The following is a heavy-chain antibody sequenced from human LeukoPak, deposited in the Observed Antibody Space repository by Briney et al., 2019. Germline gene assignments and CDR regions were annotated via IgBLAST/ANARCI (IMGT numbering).Heavy chain of an antibody. CDR2: ISGSSSYT. Sequence: GGSLRLSCAASGFTFSSYAMSWVRQAPGKGLEWVSSISGSSSYTYYGDSAKGRFTISRDNAKNSLFLQTNSLRAEDTAVYYCARDAGSYYGGNWFDPWGQGTLVTVSS. V-gene: IGHV3-21*01. CDR3: ARDAGSYYGGNWFDP. CDR1: GFTFSSYA. J-gene: IGHJ5*02. D-gene: IGHD1-26*01.